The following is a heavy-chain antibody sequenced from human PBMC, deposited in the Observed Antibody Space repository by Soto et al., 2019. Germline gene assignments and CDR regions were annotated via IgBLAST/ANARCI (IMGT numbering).Heavy chain of an antibody. CDR1: GGSISSYY. D-gene: IGHD1-1*01. CDR3: ARGWNPTFFDF. V-gene: IGHV4-59*01. J-gene: IGHJ4*02. Sequence: SETLSLTCSVSGGSISSYYWSWIRQPPGKGLEGSGYIYYGGSSNYNPSLKSRVTISVDPSKHQFSLNVNSVTAADTALYYCARGWNPTFFDFWGQGALVTVSS. CDR2: IYYGGSS.